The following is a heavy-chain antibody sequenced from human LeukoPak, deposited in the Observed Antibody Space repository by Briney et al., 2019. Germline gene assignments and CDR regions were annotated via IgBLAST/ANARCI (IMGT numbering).Heavy chain of an antibody. V-gene: IGHV3-30*03. J-gene: IGHJ4*02. Sequence: GGSLRLSCAASGFTFSSYDMHWVRQAPGKGLEWVAVISYDGSNKYYADSVKGRFTISRDNSKNTLYLQMNSLRAEDTAVYYCARGSGYLETFDYWGQGTLVTVSS. CDR2: ISYDGSNK. CDR1: GFTFSSYD. D-gene: IGHD3-22*01. CDR3: ARGSGYLETFDY.